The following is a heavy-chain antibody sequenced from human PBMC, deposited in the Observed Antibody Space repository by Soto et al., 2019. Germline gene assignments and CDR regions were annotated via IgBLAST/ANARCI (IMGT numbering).Heavy chain of an antibody. CDR3: ARLQLLWFGESRDV. J-gene: IGHJ6*02. CDR2: INHSGST. Sequence: QVQLQQWGAGLLKPSETLSLTCAVYGGSFSGYYWSWIRQPPGKGLEWFGEINHSGSTNYNPSLKSRVTISVDTSKNQFSLKLSSVTAADTAVYYCARLQLLWFGESRDVWGQGTTVTVSS. D-gene: IGHD3-10*01. V-gene: IGHV4-34*01. CDR1: GGSFSGYY.